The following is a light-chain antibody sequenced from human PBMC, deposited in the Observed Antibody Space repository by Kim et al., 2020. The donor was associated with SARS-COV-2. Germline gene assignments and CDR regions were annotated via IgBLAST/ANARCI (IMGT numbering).Light chain of an antibody. CDR3: QHGVT. CDR2: GAS. J-gene: IGKJ5*01. CDR1: QSVSSN. V-gene: IGKV3-15*01. Sequence: EIVMTQSPATLSVSPGERATLSCRASQSVSSNLAWYQQKPGQAPRLLIYGASTRATGIPARFSGSGSGTEFTLTISSLQSEDFAVYYCQHGVTFGQGTRLEIK.